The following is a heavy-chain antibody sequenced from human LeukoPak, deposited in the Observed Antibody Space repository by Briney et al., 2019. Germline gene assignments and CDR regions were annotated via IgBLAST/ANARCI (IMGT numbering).Heavy chain of an antibody. CDR3: ARDHPTYYYDSSGYYDY. CDR2: INPSGGST. Sequence: ASVKVSCKASGYTFTSYYMHWVRQAPGQGLEWMGIINPSGGSTSYAQKFQGRVTMTRDTSTSTVYMELSSLRAEDTAVYYCARDHPTYYYDSSGYYDYWGQGTLVTVSS. D-gene: IGHD3-22*01. CDR1: GYTFTSYY. J-gene: IGHJ4*02. V-gene: IGHV1-46*01.